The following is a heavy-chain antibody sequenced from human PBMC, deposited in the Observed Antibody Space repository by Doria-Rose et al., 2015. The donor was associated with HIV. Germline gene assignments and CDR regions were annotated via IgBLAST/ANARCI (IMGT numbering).Heavy chain of an antibody. J-gene: IGHJ4*02. D-gene: IGHD6-13*01. CDR2: IFSDDER. V-gene: IGHV2-26*01. Sequence: QITLKESGPVLAKPTETLTLTCTVSGVSLSSPGMGVSRTRQPPGKALEWLANIFSDDERFYKTSLKSRLTISRGTSKSQVVLTMTDMDPVDTATYYCARIKSSRWYHKYYFDFWGQGTLVIVSA. CDR1: GVSLSSPGMG. CDR3: ARIKSSRWYHKYYFDF.